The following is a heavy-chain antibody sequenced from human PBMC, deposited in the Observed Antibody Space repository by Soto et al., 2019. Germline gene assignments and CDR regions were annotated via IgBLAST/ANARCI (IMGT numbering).Heavy chain of an antibody. CDR2: IWYDGSNK. V-gene: IGHV3-33*01. J-gene: IGHJ4*02. Sequence: GGSLRLSCAASGFTFSSYGMHWVRQAPGKGLEWVAVIWYDGSNKYYADSVKGRFTISRDNSKNTLYLQMNSLRAEDTALYYCARDQLGLGTMIGYFDYWGQGTLVTVSS. CDR3: ARDQLGLGTMIGYFDY. CDR1: GFTFSSYG. D-gene: IGHD1-1*01.